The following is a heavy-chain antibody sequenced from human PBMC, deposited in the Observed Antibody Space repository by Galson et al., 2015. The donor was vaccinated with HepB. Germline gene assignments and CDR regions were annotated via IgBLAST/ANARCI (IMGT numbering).Heavy chain of an antibody. CDR1: GFTFSSYG. CDR2: IWYDGSNK. V-gene: IGHV3-33*01. Sequence: SLRLSCAASGFTFSSYGMHWVRQAPGKGLEWVAVIWYDGSNKYYADSVKGRFTISRDNSKNTLYLQMNSLRAEDTAVYYCARDRDYYDLDDDDAFDIWGQGTMVTVSS. CDR3: ARDRDYYDLDDDDAFDI. D-gene: IGHD3-22*01. J-gene: IGHJ3*02.